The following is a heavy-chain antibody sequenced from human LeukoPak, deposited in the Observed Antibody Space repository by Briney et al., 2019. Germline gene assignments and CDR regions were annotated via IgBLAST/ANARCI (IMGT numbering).Heavy chain of an antibody. D-gene: IGHD1-26*01. CDR2: IIPILGIA. J-gene: IGHJ4*02. Sequence: SSVKVSCKASGGAFSSYTISWVRQAPGQGLEWMGRIIPILGIANYAQKFQGRVTITADKSTSTAYMELSSLRSEDTAVYYCARDRGGSYFDYWGQGTLVTVSS. CDR1: GGAFSSYT. CDR3: ARDRGGSYFDY. V-gene: IGHV1-69*04.